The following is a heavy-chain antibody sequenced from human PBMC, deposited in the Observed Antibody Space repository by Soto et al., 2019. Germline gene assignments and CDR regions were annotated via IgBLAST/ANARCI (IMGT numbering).Heavy chain of an antibody. CDR3: ARGKLLEAPSFWFDP. V-gene: IGHV1-18*01. CDR2: ISEYNGNT. D-gene: IGHD3-16*02. Sequence: KFSCKASGYTFFSYGINWVRQAPGQGLEWLGWISEYNGNTNYAQKLRGRVTMTTDTSSSTAYMELRSLRYDDTAVYYCARGKLLEAPSFWFDPWGQGTMVTVSS. CDR1: GYTFFSYG. J-gene: IGHJ5*02.